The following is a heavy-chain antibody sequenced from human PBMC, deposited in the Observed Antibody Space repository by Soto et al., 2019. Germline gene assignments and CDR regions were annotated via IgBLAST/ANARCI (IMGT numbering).Heavy chain of an antibody. D-gene: IGHD3-9*01. V-gene: IGHV4-39*01. CDR3: ARHDGPYYYDILTGYYAFDY. Sequence: SETLSLTYTVSGGSISSSSYYWGWIRQPPGKGLEWIGSIYYSGSTYYNPSLKSRVTISVDTSKNQFSLKLSSVTAADTAVYYCARHDGPYYYDILTGYYAFDYWGQGTLVTVSS. CDR1: GGSISSSSYY. J-gene: IGHJ4*02. CDR2: IYYSGST.